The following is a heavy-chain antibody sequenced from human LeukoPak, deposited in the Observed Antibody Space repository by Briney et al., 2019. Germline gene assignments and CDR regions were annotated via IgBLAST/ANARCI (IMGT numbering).Heavy chain of an antibody. CDR3: ARDQHSIVGATPREDY. CDR2: ISSSGSTI. CDR1: GFTFSDYY. Sequence: GGSLRLSCAASGFTFSDYYMSWIRQAPGKGLEWVSYISSSGSTIYYADSVKGRFTISRDNAKNSLYLQMNSLRAEDTAVYYCARDQHSIVGATPREDYWGQGTLVTVSS. D-gene: IGHD1-26*01. J-gene: IGHJ4*02. V-gene: IGHV3-11*01.